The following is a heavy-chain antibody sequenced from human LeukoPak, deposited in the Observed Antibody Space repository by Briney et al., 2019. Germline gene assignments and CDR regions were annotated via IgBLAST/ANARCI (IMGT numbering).Heavy chain of an antibody. D-gene: IGHD2-2*01. V-gene: IGHV3-11*04. CDR3: ARDRFRYCSSTSCYPRHFDY. Sequence: GGSLRLSCAASGFTFSDHFMTWIRQAPGKGLEWISYISGSGVTYYADSVKARFTISRNNAQNSLWLQMDSLRAEDTAVYYCARDRFRYCSSTSCYPRHFDYWGQGTLVTVSS. CDR1: GFTFSDHF. CDR2: ISGSGVT. J-gene: IGHJ4*02.